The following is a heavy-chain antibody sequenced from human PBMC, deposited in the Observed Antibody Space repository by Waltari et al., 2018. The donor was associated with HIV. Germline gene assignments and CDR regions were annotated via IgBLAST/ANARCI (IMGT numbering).Heavy chain of an antibody. Sequence: QVQLQESGPGLVKPSETLSLTCAVSGYSISSGYYWGWIRQPPGKGREWIGSIYHSGSTYYNPSLKSRVTISVDTSKNQFSLKLSSVTAADTAVYYCAATWYSSSSYVDYWGQGTLVTVSS. J-gene: IGHJ4*02. CDR1: GYSISSGYY. CDR2: IYHSGST. CDR3: AATWYSSSSYVDY. D-gene: IGHD6-6*01. V-gene: IGHV4-38-2*01.